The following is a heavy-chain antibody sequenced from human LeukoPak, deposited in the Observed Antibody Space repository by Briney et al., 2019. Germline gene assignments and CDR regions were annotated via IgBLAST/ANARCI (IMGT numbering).Heavy chain of an antibody. CDR1: GYSFTSYW. D-gene: IGHD3-10*01. Sequence: GESLKISCKGSGYSFTSYWIGWVRQMPGKGLEWMGVMYPGDSDTRYRPSFQGQVAISADKSISTAYLQWSSLKASDTAMYYCAKQRPYYAGSGSYRAFDIWGQGTMVTVSS. CDR3: AKQRPYYAGSGSYRAFDI. CDR2: MYPGDSDT. V-gene: IGHV5-51*01. J-gene: IGHJ3*02.